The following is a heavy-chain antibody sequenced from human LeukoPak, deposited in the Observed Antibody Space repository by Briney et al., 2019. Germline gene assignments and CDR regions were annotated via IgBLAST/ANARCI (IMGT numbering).Heavy chain of an antibody. J-gene: IGHJ5*02. CDR1: GFTFSAYA. V-gene: IGHV3-23*01. Sequence: GGSLRLSCAASGFTFSAYAMAWVRRPPGRGLEWVSTMALSGGPTHYADAVEGRFTISRDDSKSTLYLHINNLRAEDTAVYYCARDFSLVVGASDSWGKGTLVPSP. CDR3: ARDFSLVVGASDS. D-gene: IGHD1-26*01. CDR2: MALSGGPT.